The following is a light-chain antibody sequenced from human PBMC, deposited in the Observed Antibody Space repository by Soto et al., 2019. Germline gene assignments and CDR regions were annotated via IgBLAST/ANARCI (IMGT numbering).Light chain of an antibody. CDR1: QGIRND. J-gene: IGKJ4*01. Sequence: DIQMTQSPSSLSASVGDRVTITCRASQGIRNDLDWYQKKPGKAPKRLIYDASSLQIGLPSRFSGSGSGIEFTLTISSLQPEYLATYDCLQHNSYPFTVRGGTMVEIK. CDR2: DAS. V-gene: IGKV1-17*01. CDR3: LQHNSYPFT.